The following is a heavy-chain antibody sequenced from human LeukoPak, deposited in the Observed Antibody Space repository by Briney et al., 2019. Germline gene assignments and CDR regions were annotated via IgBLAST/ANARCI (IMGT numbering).Heavy chain of an antibody. CDR3: ARAKRITIFPPGVDAFDI. Sequence: SETLSLTCTVSGGSISSYYWSWIRKPAGKGLEWIGRIYTSGSTNYNPSLKSRVTMSVDTSKNQFSLKLSSVTAADTAVYYCARAKRITIFPPGVDAFDIWGQGTMVTVSS. J-gene: IGHJ3*02. V-gene: IGHV4-4*07. D-gene: IGHD3-9*01. CDR2: IYTSGST. CDR1: GGSISSYY.